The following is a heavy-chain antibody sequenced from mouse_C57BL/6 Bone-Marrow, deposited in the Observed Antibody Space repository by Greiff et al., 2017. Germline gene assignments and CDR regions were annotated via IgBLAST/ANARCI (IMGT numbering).Heavy chain of an antibody. V-gene: IGHV2-2*01. CDR3: ARNSYGSSYGFAY. J-gene: IGHJ3*01. CDR1: GFSFTSYG. D-gene: IGHD1-1*01. CDR2: IWSGGGS. Sequence: VQLKQSGPGLVQPSQSLSITCTASGFSFTSYGVHWVRQSPGKGLEWLGVIWSGGGSAYYAAFISSLSTSKDNSKNQRFFKMNSLQADDTAIFYCARNSYGSSYGFAYWGQGTLVTVSA.